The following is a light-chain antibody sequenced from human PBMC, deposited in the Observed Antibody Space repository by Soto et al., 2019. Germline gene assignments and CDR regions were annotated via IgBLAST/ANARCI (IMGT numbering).Light chain of an antibody. CDR1: QSVSNY. V-gene: IGKV3-11*01. CDR2: DAS. Sequence: EIVLTQSPATLSLSPGERATLSCRASQSVSNYSAWYQLKPGQAPRLLIYDASNRATGIPARFSGSGSGTDFTLTISSLEPEDFEVYYCQQRSNWPTITFGQGTRLE. J-gene: IGKJ5*01. CDR3: QQRSNWPTIT.